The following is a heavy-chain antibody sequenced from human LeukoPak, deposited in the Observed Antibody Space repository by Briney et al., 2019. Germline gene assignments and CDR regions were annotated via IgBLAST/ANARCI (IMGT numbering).Heavy chain of an antibody. CDR1: GFTFSSYA. D-gene: IGHD4-17*01. CDR2: ISGSGGST. J-gene: IGHJ4*02. Sequence: SGGSLRLSCAASGFTFSSYAMSWVRQAPGKWLEWVSAISGSGGSTYYADSVKGRFTISRDNSKNTLYLQMISLRAEDTAVYYCAKDRYGDYKYYFDYWGQGTLVTVSS. CDR3: AKDRYGDYKYYFDY. V-gene: IGHV3-23*01.